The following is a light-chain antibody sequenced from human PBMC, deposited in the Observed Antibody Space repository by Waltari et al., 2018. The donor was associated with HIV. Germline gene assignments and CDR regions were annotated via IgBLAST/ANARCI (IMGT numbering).Light chain of an antibody. CDR1: SSNLGTNT. CDR2: NNN. V-gene: IGLV1-44*01. Sequence: QSVLTQPPSASGTPGQRVTISCSGSSSNLGTNTVSWYQQVPGTSPKLLIYNNNQRPSGCPDRFSGSKSGTSASLAITGLQSEDEADYHCAAWDDSLNGQVVFGGGTKLTVL. CDR3: AAWDDSLNGQVV. J-gene: IGLJ3*02.